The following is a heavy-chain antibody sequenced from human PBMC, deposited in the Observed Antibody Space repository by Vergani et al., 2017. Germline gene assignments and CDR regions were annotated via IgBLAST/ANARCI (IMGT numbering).Heavy chain of an antibody. CDR1: GFTFSDYY. V-gene: IGHV3-30-3*01. J-gene: IGHJ1*01. CDR3: ARDYREYQLLTYFQH. Sequence: QVQLVESGGGLVKPGGSLRLSCAASGFTFSDYYMSWIRQAPGKGLEWVAVISYDGTNKYYADSVKGRFTISRDNSKNTLFLQMNSLRPEDTAVYYCARDYREYQLLTYFQHWGQGTLLSFSS. D-gene: IGHD2-2*01. CDR2: ISYDGTNK.